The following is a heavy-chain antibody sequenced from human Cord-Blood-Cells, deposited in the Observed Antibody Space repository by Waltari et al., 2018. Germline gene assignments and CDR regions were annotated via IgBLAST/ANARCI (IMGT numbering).Heavy chain of an antibody. Sequence: EVQLVESGGGLVQPGGSLRLSCAASGFTFSSYWMSWVRQAPGKGLGWMANIKQDGSEKYYVDSVKGRFTISRDNAKNSLSLQRNSLRAEDTAVYYCARDYSQLGDAFDIWGQGTMVTVSS. CDR1: GFTFSSYW. CDR2: IKQDGSEK. CDR3: ARDYSQLGDAFDI. D-gene: IGHD6-13*01. J-gene: IGHJ3*02. V-gene: IGHV3-7*01.